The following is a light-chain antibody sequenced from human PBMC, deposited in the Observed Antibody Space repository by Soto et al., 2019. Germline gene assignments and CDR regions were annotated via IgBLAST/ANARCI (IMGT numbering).Light chain of an antibody. Sequence: QSALTQPASVSGSPGQSITISCTGTSSDDGSYNLVSWYQQYPGKAPKLMIYEDDERPSGVSNRFSGSKSGNRASLTISGRKAEDDADNVSSSYAGMSTSVFVVGTK. CDR3: SSYAGMSTSV. CDR1: SSDDGSYNL. V-gene: IGLV2-23*01. J-gene: IGLJ2*01. CDR2: EDD.